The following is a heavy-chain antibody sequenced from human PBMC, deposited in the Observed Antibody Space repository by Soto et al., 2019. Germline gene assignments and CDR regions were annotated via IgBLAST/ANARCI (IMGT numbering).Heavy chain of an antibody. Sequence: PSETLSLTCTVSGGSISSGDYYWSWIRQPPGKGLEWIGYIYYSGSTYYNPSLKSRVTISVDTSKNQFSLKLSSVTAADTAVYYCATEWYDVLTGNYGIDVWGQGTTVTVSS. CDR3: ATEWYDVLTGNYGIDV. CDR1: GGSISSGDYY. V-gene: IGHV4-30-4*01. CDR2: IYYSGST. J-gene: IGHJ6*02. D-gene: IGHD3-9*01.